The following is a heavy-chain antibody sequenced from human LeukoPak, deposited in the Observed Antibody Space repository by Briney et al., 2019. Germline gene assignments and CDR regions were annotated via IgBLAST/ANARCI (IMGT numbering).Heavy chain of an antibody. Sequence: SETLSLTCTVSGGSISSYYWSWIRQPPGKGLEWIGYVSYSGSTNYNPSLKGRVTISVDTPKNQFSLKLNSVTAADTAVYYCARDGEYSSSSAAFDIWGQGTMVTVSS. CDR2: VSYSGST. J-gene: IGHJ3*02. V-gene: IGHV4-59*01. CDR1: GGSISSYY. CDR3: ARDGEYSSSSAAFDI. D-gene: IGHD6-6*01.